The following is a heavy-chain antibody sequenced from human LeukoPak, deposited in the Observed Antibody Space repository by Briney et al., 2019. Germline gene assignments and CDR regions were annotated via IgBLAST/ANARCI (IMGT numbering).Heavy chain of an antibody. V-gene: IGHV4-59*01. D-gene: IGHD1-26*01. CDR1: GGSISSYY. CDR2: IYYSGTT. Sequence: PSETLSLTCTVSGGSISSYYWSWIRQPPGKGLEWIGYIYYSGTTNSNPSLKSRVTISVDTSKNQFSLKLSSVTAADTAVYYCARAYSGSYYDGTRALGYWGQGTLVTVSS. J-gene: IGHJ4*02. CDR3: ARAYSGSYYDGTRALGY.